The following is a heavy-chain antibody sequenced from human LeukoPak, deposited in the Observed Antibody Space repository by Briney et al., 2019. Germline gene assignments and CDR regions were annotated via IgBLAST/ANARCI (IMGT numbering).Heavy chain of an antibody. CDR1: DDSITMYY. CDR2: VDHTGST. V-gene: IGHV4-59*01. CDR3: ARGRVSSSTWYSTYYYFFYMDF. Sequence: SETLSLTCTVSDDSITMYYWTWIRQPPRKGLEWIGYVDHTGSTKFNPSLNGRVSISRDTSNNFFSLRLRSVTAADTAVYFCARGRVSSSTWYSTYYYFFYMDFWGKGTTVTVSS. D-gene: IGHD4-11*01. J-gene: IGHJ6*03.